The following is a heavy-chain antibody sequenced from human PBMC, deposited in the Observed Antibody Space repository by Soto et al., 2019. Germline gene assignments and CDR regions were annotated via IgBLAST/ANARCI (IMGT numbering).Heavy chain of an antibody. V-gene: IGHV4-30-4*01. J-gene: IGHJ4*02. CDR1: GGSISSGDYY. Sequence: SETLALTCTVSGGSISSGDYYWSWIRQPPGKGLEWIVYIYYSGSTYYNPSLKSRVTISVDTSKNQFSLKLSSVTAADTAVYYCARGSDYYDSSGYYLFDYWGQGTPVTVSS. CDR2: IYYSGST. CDR3: ARGSDYYDSSGYYLFDY. D-gene: IGHD3-22*01.